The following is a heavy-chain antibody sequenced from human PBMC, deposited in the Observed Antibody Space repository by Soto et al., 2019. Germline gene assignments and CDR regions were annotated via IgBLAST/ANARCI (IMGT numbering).Heavy chain of an antibody. CDR2: INAGNGNT. CDR1: GYTFTNFA. CDR3: ARAVAVPADFDY. D-gene: IGHD6-19*01. V-gene: IGHV1-3*01. J-gene: IGHJ4*02. Sequence: ASVKVSCKASGYTFTNFAMHWVRQAPGQRLEWMGWINAGNGNTKYSQKFQGRVTITRDTSASTAYMELSSLRSEDTAAYYCARAVAVPADFDYWGQGTLVTVSS.